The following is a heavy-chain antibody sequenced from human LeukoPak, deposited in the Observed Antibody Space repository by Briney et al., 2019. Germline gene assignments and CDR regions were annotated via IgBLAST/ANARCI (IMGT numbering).Heavy chain of an antibody. D-gene: IGHD3-22*01. CDR2: LSYDGSNK. Sequence: GGSLRLSCAASGFTFSSSGMHWVRQAPGKGLEWVALSYDGSNKFYADSVKGRFTISRDNSKNTLYLQMNSLRVEDTAFYYCAKDRGRAHGYVDYWGQGTLVTVSS. CDR3: AKDRGRAHGYVDY. V-gene: IGHV3-30*18. CDR1: GFTFSSSG. J-gene: IGHJ4*02.